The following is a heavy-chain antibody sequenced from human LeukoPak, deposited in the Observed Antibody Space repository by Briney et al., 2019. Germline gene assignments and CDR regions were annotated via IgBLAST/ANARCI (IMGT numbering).Heavy chain of an antibody. J-gene: IGHJ4*02. D-gene: IGHD4-17*01. V-gene: IGHV1-18*01. CDR1: GYTLTSYG. CDR2: ISAYNGNT. CDR3: AAQFGDYAPFDY. Sequence: GASVKVSCKASGYTLTSYGIAWVRQAPGQGLEWMGWISAYNGNTNFAQNLQGRVTMTTDTSTSTAYMELRSLRSDDTAVYYCAAQFGDYAPFDYWGQGTLVTVSS.